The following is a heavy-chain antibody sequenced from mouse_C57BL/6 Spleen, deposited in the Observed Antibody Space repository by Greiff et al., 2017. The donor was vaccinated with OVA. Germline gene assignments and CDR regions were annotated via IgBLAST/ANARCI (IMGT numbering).Heavy chain of an antibody. CDR3: ARAGTGGFDY. CDR1: GYSITSGYY. Sequence: EVKLMESGPGLVKPSQSLSLTCSVTGYSITSGYYWNWIRQFPGNKLERMGYLSYDGSNNYNPSLKNRISITRDTSKNQFFLELNSVTTEDTATYYGARAGTGGFDYWGQGTTLTVSS. J-gene: IGHJ2*01. D-gene: IGHD3-3*01. CDR2: LSYDGSN. V-gene: IGHV3-6*01.